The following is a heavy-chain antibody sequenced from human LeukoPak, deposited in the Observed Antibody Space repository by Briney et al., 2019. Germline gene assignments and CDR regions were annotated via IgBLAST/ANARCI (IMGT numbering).Heavy chain of an antibody. CDR1: GFTFRSFN. D-gene: IGHD3-10*01. V-gene: IGHV3-48*01. J-gene: IGHJ4*02. Sequence: GGSLRLSCAVSGFTFRSFNMNWVRQAPGKGLEWVSYISGTSNTIYYADSVKGRFTISRDNSKNTLYLQMNSLRAEDTAVYYCAKDHYYYGSGSYSYYWGQGTLVTVSS. CDR2: ISGTSNTI. CDR3: AKDHYYYGSGSYSYY.